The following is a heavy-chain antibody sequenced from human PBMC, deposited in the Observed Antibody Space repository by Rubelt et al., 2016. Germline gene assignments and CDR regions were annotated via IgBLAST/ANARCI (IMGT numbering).Heavy chain of an antibody. J-gene: IGHJ3*02. CDR3: VCAVRRDPFDI. V-gene: IGHV3-7*01. CDR2: IKHDGSEK. CDR1: GGSFSGYY. Sequence: VQLQQWGAGLLKPSETLSLTCAVYGGSFSGYYWSWIRQPPGKGLEWVANIKHDGSEKYYVDSVKGRFTISRDNAKKSMILQMRSRRADDTAVYYWVCAVRRDPFDIWGQGTMVTVSS. D-gene: IGHD2-8*01.